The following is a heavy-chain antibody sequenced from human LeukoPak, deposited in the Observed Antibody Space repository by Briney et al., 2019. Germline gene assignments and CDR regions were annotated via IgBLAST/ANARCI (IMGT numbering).Heavy chain of an antibody. Sequence: GASVKVSCKASGGTFSSYAISWVRQAPGQGLEWMGGIIPIFGTPNYAQKFQGRVTITTDESTSTAYMELSSLRSEDTAVYYCARGYSRYCSGGSCPRALDYWGQGTLVTVSS. V-gene: IGHV1-69*05. J-gene: IGHJ4*02. CDR3: ARGYSRYCSGGSCPRALDY. D-gene: IGHD2-15*01. CDR1: GGTFSSYA. CDR2: IIPIFGTP.